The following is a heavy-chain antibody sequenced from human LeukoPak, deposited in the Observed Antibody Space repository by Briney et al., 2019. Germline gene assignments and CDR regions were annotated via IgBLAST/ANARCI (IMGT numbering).Heavy chain of an antibody. V-gene: IGHV1-18*01. D-gene: IGHD1-14*01. Sequence: ASVKVSCKASGYIFASYGISWVRQAPGQGLEWMGWISAYTGNTNYAQKLQGRVTMTTDTSTSTAYMELRSLISDDTAVYYCARDEPAIGGESAFDIWGQGTMVTVSS. CDR2: ISAYTGNT. J-gene: IGHJ3*02. CDR1: GYIFASYG. CDR3: ARDEPAIGGESAFDI.